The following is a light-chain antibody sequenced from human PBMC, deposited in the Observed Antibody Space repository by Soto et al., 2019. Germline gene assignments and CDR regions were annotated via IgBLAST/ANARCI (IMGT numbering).Light chain of an antibody. CDR3: QQYNNWPPFT. J-gene: IGKJ3*01. CDR1: QSVSSN. Sequence: EIVMTQSPATLSVSPGERATLSCRASQSVSSNLAWYQQKHGQSPRLPIYGGSTRANGIPARFSGSGSGTEFTLIISSLQSEDFAVYYCQQYNNWPPFTFGPGTKVDIK. V-gene: IGKV3-15*01. CDR2: GGS.